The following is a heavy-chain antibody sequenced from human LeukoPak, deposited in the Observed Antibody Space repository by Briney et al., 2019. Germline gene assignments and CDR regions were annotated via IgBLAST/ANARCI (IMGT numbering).Heavy chain of an antibody. CDR1: GGSIGSSTYY. CDR3: ASPGSGSYYYFDY. Sequence: SDTLSLTCTVSGGSIGSSTYYWGWIRQPPGKGLEWIGSIYYSGATYYNPSLKSRVTISIDTSKNQFSLRLSSVTAADTAVYYCASPGSGSYYYFDYWGQGTLVTVSS. CDR2: IYYSGAT. V-gene: IGHV4-39*01. J-gene: IGHJ4*02. D-gene: IGHD1-26*01.